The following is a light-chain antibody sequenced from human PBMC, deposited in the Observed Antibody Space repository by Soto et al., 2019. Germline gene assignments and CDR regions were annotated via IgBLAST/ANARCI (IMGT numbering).Light chain of an antibody. V-gene: IGKV3-11*01. CDR1: QSLSSY. J-gene: IGKJ2*01. CDR3: QQRSNWPPYT. CDR2: DAS. Sequence: EIVLTQSPATLSLSPGERATLSCRASQSLSSYLAGYQQKPGQAPRLLIYDASNRATGSPARFSGSGSGTDFTLTISSLEPEDFAVYYCQQRSNWPPYTFGQGTKLAIK.